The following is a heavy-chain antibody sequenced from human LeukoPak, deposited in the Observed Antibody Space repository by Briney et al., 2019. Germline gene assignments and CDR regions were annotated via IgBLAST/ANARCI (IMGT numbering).Heavy chain of an antibody. CDR1: GFTFSSYS. CDR3: ARERPLRYSDY. CDR2: IRSSSSTI. J-gene: IGHJ4*02. D-gene: IGHD3-9*01. Sequence: GGSLRLSCAASGFTFSSYSMNWVRQAPGKGLEWVSYIRSSSSTIYYADSVKGRFTISRDNAKNSLYLQMNSLRAEDTAVYYCARERPLRYSDYWGQGTLVTVSS. V-gene: IGHV3-48*01.